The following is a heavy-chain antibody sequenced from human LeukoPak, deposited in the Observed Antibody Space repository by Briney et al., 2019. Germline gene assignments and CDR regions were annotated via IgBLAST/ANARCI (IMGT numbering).Heavy chain of an antibody. Sequence: EASVKVSCKASGYTFTSYAMHWVRQAPGQRLEWMGWINAGNGNTKYSQKFQGRVTITRDTSASTAYMELSSLRSEDTAVYYCARAVLLWFGELNYFDYWGQGTLVTVSS. J-gene: IGHJ4*02. CDR1: GYTFTSYA. CDR3: ARAVLLWFGELNYFDY. CDR2: INAGNGNT. D-gene: IGHD3-10*01. V-gene: IGHV1-3*01.